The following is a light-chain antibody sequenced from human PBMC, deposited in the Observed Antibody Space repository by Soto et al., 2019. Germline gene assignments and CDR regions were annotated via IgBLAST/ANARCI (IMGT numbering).Light chain of an antibody. J-gene: IGKJ5*01. CDR1: QSISSL. V-gene: IGKV1-5*03. CDR3: QQYSSYPLT. Sequence: DIQMTQSPSTLSASVGDRVTITCRASQSISSLLAWYQQKPGRAPTLLIYKASSLESGVLSRFSGSGSGTEFTLTISSLQPDDLATYYCQQYSSYPLTFGQGTRLEIK. CDR2: KAS.